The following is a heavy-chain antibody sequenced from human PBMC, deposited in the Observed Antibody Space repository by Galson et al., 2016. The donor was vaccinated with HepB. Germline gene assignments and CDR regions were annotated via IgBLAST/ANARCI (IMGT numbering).Heavy chain of an antibody. J-gene: IGHJ4*02. CDR1: GFTFNRYS. D-gene: IGHD7-27*01. Sequence: SLRLSCAASGFTFNRYSMNWVRQAPGKGLEWVSSISTSSRYIYYADSVKGRFTISRDNADNSLCLQMNSLGVEDTAVYYCARVLGTDEGLDYWGRGTLVTVSS. CDR2: ISTSSRYI. V-gene: IGHV3-21*01. CDR3: ARVLGTDEGLDY.